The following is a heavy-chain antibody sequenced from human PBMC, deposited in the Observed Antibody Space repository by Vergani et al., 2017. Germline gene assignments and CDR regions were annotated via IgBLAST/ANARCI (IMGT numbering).Heavy chain of an antibody. CDR3: AKDRGDIVVVPAALFDY. CDR2: ISGSGGST. D-gene: IGHD2-2*01. Sequence: EVQLVESGGGLEQPGRSLRLSCRASGFTFTDYGISWVRQAPGKGLEWVSAISGSGGSTYYADSVKGRFTISRDKSKNTLYLQMNSLRAEDTAVYYCAKDRGDIVVVPAALFDYWGQGTLVTVSS. CDR1: GFTFTDYG. V-gene: IGHV3-23*04. J-gene: IGHJ4*02.